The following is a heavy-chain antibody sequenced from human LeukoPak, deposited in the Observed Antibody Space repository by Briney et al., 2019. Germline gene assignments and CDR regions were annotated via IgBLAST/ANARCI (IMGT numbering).Heavy chain of an antibody. CDR3: AREGYDYGDGLDY. V-gene: IGHV3-48*02. CDR2: ISDSGSAT. J-gene: IGHJ4*02. CDR1: GFTFSNYN. Sequence: GGSLRLSCAASGFTFSNYNMNWFRQAPGKGLEWVSYISDSGSATYYADSVKGRFTISRDNAKNSLSLQMNSLRDEDTGVYYCAREGYDYGDGLDYWGQGTLVTVSS. D-gene: IGHD4-17*01.